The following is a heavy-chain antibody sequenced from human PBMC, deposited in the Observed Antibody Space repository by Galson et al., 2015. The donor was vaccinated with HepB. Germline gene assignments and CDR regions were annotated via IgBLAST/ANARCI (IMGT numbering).Heavy chain of an antibody. CDR2: IYTSGST. Sequence: LSLTCTVSGRPISGYYWSWIRQPAGKGLEWIGRIYTSGSTNYNPSLKSRVTMSVDTSKNQFSLKLSSVTAADTAVYYCARDNREAQECSSTSCYRARGDYYYYMDVWGKGTTVTVSS. CDR3: ARDNREAQECSSTSCYRARGDYYYYMDV. V-gene: IGHV4-4*07. CDR1: GRPISGYY. D-gene: IGHD2-2*01. J-gene: IGHJ6*03.